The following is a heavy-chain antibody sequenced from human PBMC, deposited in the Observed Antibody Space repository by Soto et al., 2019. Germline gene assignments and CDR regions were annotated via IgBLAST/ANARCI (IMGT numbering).Heavy chain of an antibody. D-gene: IGHD6-13*01. CDR2: MNPGSGKT. CDR1: GYSFINFD. Sequence: ASVKVSCKASGYSFINFDISWVRQAAGQGPEWLGWMNPGSGKTGYTSKFQGRVAMTRDASTATSHLDLTSLKSDDTAVYYCARMASAGTLNWFDPWGPGTLVTVSS. CDR3: ARMASAGTLNWFDP. J-gene: IGHJ5*02. V-gene: IGHV1-8*02.